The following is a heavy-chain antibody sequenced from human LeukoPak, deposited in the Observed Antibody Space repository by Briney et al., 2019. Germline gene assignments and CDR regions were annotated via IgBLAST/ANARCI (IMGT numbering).Heavy chain of an antibody. CDR2: IKRDGSEK. J-gene: IGHJ6*03. CDR1: GFTFSTSW. V-gene: IGHV3-7*01. D-gene: IGHD3-10*01. CDR3: AGTPKPEFNYGRLYYYSYFYYLAV. Sequence: PGGSLRLSCVASGFTFSTSWMTWVRQAPGKGLEWVANIKRDGSEKYYVDSVKGRFTISRDNAKNSLYLQMNRLRAEDTAVYYCAGTPKPEFNYGRLYYYSYFYYLAVWGKGTTVTVSS.